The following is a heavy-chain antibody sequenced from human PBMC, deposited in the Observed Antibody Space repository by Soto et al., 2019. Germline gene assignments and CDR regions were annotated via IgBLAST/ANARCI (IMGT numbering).Heavy chain of an antibody. CDR3: AREGLVLVPTTVISDYYYYAMDV. CDR1: GYTFTTYG. J-gene: IGHJ6*02. CDR2: FIPRSATS. Sequence: SVKVSCKASGYTFTTYGISWVRQAPGQGLEWMGGFIPRSATSNYAQRFQGRVTFTADESTSTAYMELSSLRPEDTAVYYCAREGLVLVPTTVISDYYYYAMDVWGQGTTVTVSS. D-gene: IGHD2-15*01. V-gene: IGHV1-69*13.